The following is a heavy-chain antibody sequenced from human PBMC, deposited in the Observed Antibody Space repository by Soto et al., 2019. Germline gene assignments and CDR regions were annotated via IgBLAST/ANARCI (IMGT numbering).Heavy chain of an antibody. CDR2: INTGNGNT. Sequence: QVQLVQSGAEEKKPGASVKVSCKASGYPFTRYTLYWVRQAPGQRLEWMGWINTGNGNTKYSQNFQGRVTVTRDTSASTAYMELSSLTSEDTAVYYCARARSGSPTEYFEYWGQGTLVTVSS. V-gene: IGHV1-3*04. CDR1: GYPFTRYT. CDR3: ARARSGSPTEYFEY. J-gene: IGHJ1*01. D-gene: IGHD1-26*01.